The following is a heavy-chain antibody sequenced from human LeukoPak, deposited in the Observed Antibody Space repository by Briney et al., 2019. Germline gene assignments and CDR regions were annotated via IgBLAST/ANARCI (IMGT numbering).Heavy chain of an antibody. CDR3: ARDLEGRGWLQHFDY. J-gene: IGHJ4*02. CDR1: GFTFSSYS. CDR2: ISSSSSYI. D-gene: IGHD5-24*01. Sequence: PGGSLRLSCAASGFTFSSYSMNWVRQAPGKGLEWVSSISSSSSYIYYADSVKGRFTISRDNAKNSLYLQMNSLRAEDTAVYYCARDLEGRGWLQHFDYWGQGTLVTVSS. V-gene: IGHV3-21*01.